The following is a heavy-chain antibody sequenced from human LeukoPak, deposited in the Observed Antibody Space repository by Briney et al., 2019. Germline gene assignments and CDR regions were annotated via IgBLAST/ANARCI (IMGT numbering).Heavy chain of an antibody. CDR1: GYSISSGYY. J-gene: IGHJ4*02. V-gene: IGHV4-38-2*02. D-gene: IGHD3-22*01. CDR3: ARWNYDSSGYLDY. Sequence: SETLSLTCTVSGYSISSGYYWGWIRPPPGKGLEWIGSIYHSGRTFYNPSLKSRVTISVDTSKNHFSLNLTSVTAADTAVYYCARWNYDSSGYLDYWGQGTLVTVSS. CDR2: IYHSGRT.